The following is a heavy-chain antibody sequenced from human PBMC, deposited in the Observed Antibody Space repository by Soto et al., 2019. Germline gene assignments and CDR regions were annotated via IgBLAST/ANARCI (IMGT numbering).Heavy chain of an antibody. D-gene: IGHD3-16*01. CDR3: ARYGYDYYSGLDV. CDR1: GYSIESGYY. CDR2: IYHSGST. J-gene: IGHJ6*02. Sequence: SETLSLTCSVSGYSIESGYYWGWIRQPPGKGLEWIGNIYHSGSTYYNPSLKNRVTISLDTSRNQFSLRLSSVAAADTAVYYCARYGYDYYSGLDVWGHGTSVTVSS. V-gene: IGHV4-38-2*01.